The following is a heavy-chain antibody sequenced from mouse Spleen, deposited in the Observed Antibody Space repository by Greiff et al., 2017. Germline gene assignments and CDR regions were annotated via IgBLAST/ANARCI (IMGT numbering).Heavy chain of an antibody. CDR2: SRNKANDYTT. V-gene: IGHV7-1*02. D-gene: IGHD2-2*01. Sequence: VQLVESGGGLVQPGGSLRLSCATSGFTFSDFYMEWVRQPPGKRLEWIAASRNKANDYTTEYSASVKGRFIVSRDTSQSILYLQMNALRAEDTAIYYCARGPIYYGYDGDYYAMDYWGQGTSVTVSS. CDR1: GFTFSDFY. CDR3: ARGPIYYGYDGDYYAMDY. J-gene: IGHJ4*01.